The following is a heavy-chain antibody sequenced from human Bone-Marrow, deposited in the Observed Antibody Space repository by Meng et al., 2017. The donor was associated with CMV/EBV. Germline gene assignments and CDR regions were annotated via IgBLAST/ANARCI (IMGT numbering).Heavy chain of an antibody. J-gene: IGHJ6*02. D-gene: IGHD3-3*01. CDR2: IYSGGSST. CDR3: ARASFTTYDFWSGYFSPYYYYYGMDV. V-gene: IGHV3-23*03. CDR1: GFTFSIYA. Sequence: GESLKISCAASGFTFSIYAMSWVRQAPGKGLEWVSVIYSGGSSTYYADSVKGRFTISRDNAKNTLYLQMNSLRAEDTAVYYCARASFTTYDFWSGYFSPYYYYYGMDVWGQGTTVTVSS.